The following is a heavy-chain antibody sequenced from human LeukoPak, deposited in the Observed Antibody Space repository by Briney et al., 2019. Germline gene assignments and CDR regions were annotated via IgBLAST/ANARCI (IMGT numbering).Heavy chain of an antibody. CDR2: IYHSGST. CDR1: GYSISSGYY. Sequence: SETLSLTCTVSGYSISSGYYWGWIRQPPGKGLEWIGSIYHSGSTYYNPPLKSRVTISVDTSKNQFSLKLSSVTAADTAVYYCAKAGNYDPTNPKMFDPWGQGTLVTVSS. J-gene: IGHJ5*02. V-gene: IGHV4-38-2*02. CDR3: AKAGNYDPTNPKMFDP. D-gene: IGHD1-7*01.